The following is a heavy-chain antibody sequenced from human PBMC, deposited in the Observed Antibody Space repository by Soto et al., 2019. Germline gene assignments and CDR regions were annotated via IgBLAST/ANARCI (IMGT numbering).Heavy chain of an antibody. Sequence: PSETLSLTCAVSGGSISSSSYYWGWVRQPPGKGLEWIGSIYYTGITYYNPSLKSRVTISVDTSKSQFSLKLSSVIAADTAVYHCARHAVAALRFDSWGQGTLVTVSS. J-gene: IGHJ4*02. CDR1: GGSISSSSYY. CDR2: IYYTGIT. D-gene: IGHD6-25*01. V-gene: IGHV4-39*01. CDR3: ARHAVAALRFDS.